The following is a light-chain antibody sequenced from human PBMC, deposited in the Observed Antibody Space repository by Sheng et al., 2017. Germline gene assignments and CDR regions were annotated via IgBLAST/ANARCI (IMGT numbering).Light chain of an antibody. CDR3: QQYDNLPLT. J-gene: IGKJ4*01. V-gene: IGKV1-33*01. Sequence: DIQMTQSPSTLSASVGDRVTITCRASQSISSYLNWYQQKPGKAPKLLIYDASNLETGVPSRFSGSGSGTDFTFTISSLQPADIATYYCQQYDNLPLTFGGGTKVEIK. CDR2: DAS. CDR1: QSISSY.